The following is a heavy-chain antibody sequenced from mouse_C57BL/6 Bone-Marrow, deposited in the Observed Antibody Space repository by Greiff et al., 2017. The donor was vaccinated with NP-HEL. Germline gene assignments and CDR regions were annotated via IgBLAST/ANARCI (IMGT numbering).Heavy chain of an antibody. CDR2: IHPNSGST. V-gene: IGHV1-64*01. CDR1: GYTFTSYW. CDR3: ARPLRPWNAMDY. J-gene: IGHJ4*01. Sequence: VQLQQPGAELVKPGASVKLSCKASGYTFTSYWMHWVKQRPGQGLEWIGMIHPNSGSTNYNEKFKGKATLTVAKSSSTAYMQLSSLTSEDSAVYYCARPLRPWNAMDYWGQGTSVTVSS.